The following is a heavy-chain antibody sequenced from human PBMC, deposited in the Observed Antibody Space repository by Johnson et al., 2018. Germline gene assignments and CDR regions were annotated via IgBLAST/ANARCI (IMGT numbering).Heavy chain of an antibody. CDR2: IWYDGSNK. CDR3: ATFGVVDAFDI. CDR1: GFTFSSYG. V-gene: IGHV3-33*08. Sequence: QVQLVESGGGVVQXGTSXRLXCAASGFTFSSYGMPWVRQAPGKGLEWVAVIWYDGSNKYYADSVKGRFTISRDNSKNTLYLQMNSLRAEDTAVYYCATFGVVDAFDIWGQGTMVTVSS. J-gene: IGHJ3*02. D-gene: IGHD3-3*01.